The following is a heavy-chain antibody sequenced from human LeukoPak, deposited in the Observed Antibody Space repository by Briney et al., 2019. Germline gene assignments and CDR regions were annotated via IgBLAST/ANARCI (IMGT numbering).Heavy chain of an antibody. CDR1: GFTFSSYD. V-gene: IGHV3-13*01. CDR3: ARRGSGYLDEAFDI. CDR2: IGTAGDT. J-gene: IGHJ3*02. Sequence: GGSLRLSCAASGFTFSSYDMHWVRQATGKGLEWVSGIGTAGDTYYPDSVKGRFTISRENAKNSLYLQMNSLRAGDTAVYYCARRGSGYLDEAFDIWGQGTRVTVSS. D-gene: IGHD3-22*01.